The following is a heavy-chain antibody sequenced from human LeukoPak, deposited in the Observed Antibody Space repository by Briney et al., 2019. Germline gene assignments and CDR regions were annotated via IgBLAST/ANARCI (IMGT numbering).Heavy chain of an antibody. CDR2: IYYSGST. Sequence: SETLSLTCTVSGGSISSYYWSWIRQPPGKGLEWIGYIYYSGSTNYNPSLKSRVTISVDTSKNQFSLKLSSVTAADTAVYYCARDLSTIRAFDIWGQGTMVTVSS. J-gene: IGHJ3*02. CDR1: GGSISSYY. D-gene: IGHD3-9*01. V-gene: IGHV4-59*01. CDR3: ARDLSTIRAFDI.